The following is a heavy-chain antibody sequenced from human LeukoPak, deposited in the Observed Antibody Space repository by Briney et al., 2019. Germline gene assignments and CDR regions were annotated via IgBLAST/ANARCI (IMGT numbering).Heavy chain of an antibody. CDR1: GGSISSYY. CDR3: ARRPRIAATGFDP. D-gene: IGHD6-13*01. V-gene: IGHV4-59*08. J-gene: IGHJ5*02. CDR2: IYYSGST. Sequence: SDTLSLTCTVSGGSISSYYWSWIRQPPGKGLEWIGYIYYSGSTNYNPSLKSRVTISVDTSKNQFSLKLSSVTAADTAVYYCARRPRIAATGFDPWGQGTLVTVSS.